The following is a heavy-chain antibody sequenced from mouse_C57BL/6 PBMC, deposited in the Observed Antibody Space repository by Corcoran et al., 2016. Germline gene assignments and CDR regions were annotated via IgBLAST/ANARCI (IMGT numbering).Heavy chain of an antibody. CDR1: GFSLSTSGMG. CDR3: ARSGDGNYYFYH. D-gene: IGHD2-1*01. J-gene: IGHJ2*01. V-gene: IGHV8-12*01. CDR2: LYWDDDQ. Sequence: QVTLKESGPGILQSSQTLSLTCSFSGFSLSTSGMGVSWIRQPSGKGLEWLAHLYWDDDQRYNPSLKSRLTISKDTSRNQVFLKMTSVDTADTATYNWARSGDGNYYFYHWGQGTTLTGSS.